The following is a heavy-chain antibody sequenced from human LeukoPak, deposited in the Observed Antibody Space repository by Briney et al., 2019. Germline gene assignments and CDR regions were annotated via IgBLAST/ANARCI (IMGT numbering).Heavy chain of an antibody. V-gene: IGHV3-66*01. CDR2: IYSGGST. D-gene: IGHD4-17*01. CDR1: GFTVSSNY. J-gene: IGHJ4*02. Sequence: GGSLRLSCAASGFTVSSNYMSWVRQAPGKGLEWVSVIYSGGSTYYADSMKGRFTISRDNSKNTLYLQMNSLRAEDTAVYYCARCDYGDGTFDYWGQGTLVTVSS. CDR3: ARCDYGDGTFDY.